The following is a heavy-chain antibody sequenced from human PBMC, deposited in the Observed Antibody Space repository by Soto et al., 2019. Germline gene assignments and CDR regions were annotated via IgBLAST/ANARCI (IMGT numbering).Heavy chain of an antibody. J-gene: IGHJ4*02. Sequence: QVQLVQSGAEVKKPGASVRVSCKVSGYSLSTLSIHWVRQAPGKGLEWMGGFDPEDGESIYTQKLQGRVTMTEDTSTDSAYMELSGLISEDKAVYFCATDAGGMPGTDGSLLDYWGQGTLVIVSS. D-gene: IGHD1-1*01. CDR3: ATDAGGMPGTDGSLLDY. V-gene: IGHV1-24*01. CDR1: GYSLSTLS. CDR2: FDPEDGES.